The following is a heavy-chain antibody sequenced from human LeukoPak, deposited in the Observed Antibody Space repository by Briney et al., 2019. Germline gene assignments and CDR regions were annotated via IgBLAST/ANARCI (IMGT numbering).Heavy chain of an antibody. D-gene: IGHD6-19*01. V-gene: IGHV1-18*01. CDR1: GYTFTSYG. Sequence: GASVKVSCKASGYTFTSYGISWVRQAPGQGLEWMGWISAYNGNTNYAQKLQGRVTMTTDTSTSTAYMELRSLRSDDTAVYYCARPAALWSSGWPWFDPWGQGTLVTVSS. J-gene: IGHJ5*02. CDR2: ISAYNGNT. CDR3: ARPAALWSSGWPWFDP.